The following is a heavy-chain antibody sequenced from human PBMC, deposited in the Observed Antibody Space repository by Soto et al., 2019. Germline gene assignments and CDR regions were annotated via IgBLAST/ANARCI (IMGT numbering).Heavy chain of an antibody. V-gene: IGHV5-10-1*01. J-gene: IGHJ4*02. CDR3: ARQIYDSDTGPNFQYYFDS. D-gene: IGHD3-22*01. CDR2: IDPSDSQT. CDR1: GYSFAGYW. Sequence: LNISCKGSGYSFAGYWITWVRQKPGKGLEWMGRIDPSDSQTYYSPSFRGHVTISVTKSITTVFLQWSSLRASDTAMYYCARQIYDSDTGPNFQYYFDSWGQGTPVTVSS.